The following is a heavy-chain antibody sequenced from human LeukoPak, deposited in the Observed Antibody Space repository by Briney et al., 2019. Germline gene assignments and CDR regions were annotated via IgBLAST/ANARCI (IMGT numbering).Heavy chain of an antibody. Sequence: ASVKVSCKASGYTFTSYVISWVRQAPGQGREWMGWISAYNGNTNYAQKLKGRVTMTTDTSTSTAYMEMRSLRYDDTDVYSCARDLQFYYDRSGPVAYWGQGTLVTVSS. CDR2: ISAYNGNT. CDR1: GYTFTSYV. CDR3: ARDLQFYYDRSGPVAY. V-gene: IGHV1-18*01. J-gene: IGHJ4*02. D-gene: IGHD3-22*01.